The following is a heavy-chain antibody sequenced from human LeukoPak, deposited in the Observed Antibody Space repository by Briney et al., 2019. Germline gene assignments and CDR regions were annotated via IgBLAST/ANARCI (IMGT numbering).Heavy chain of an antibody. CDR3: ARGGPYSSGWYEAYYYYYMDV. V-gene: IGHV3-23*01. J-gene: IGHJ6*03. CDR1: GFTFSSDA. CDR2: ISGSGGST. D-gene: IGHD6-19*01. Sequence: PGGPLRLSCAASGFTFSSDAMSWVRQAPGKGLEWVSAISGSGGSTYYADSVKGRFTISRDNSKNTLYLQMNSLRAEDTAVYYCARGGPYSSGWYEAYYYYYMDVWGKGTTVTVSS.